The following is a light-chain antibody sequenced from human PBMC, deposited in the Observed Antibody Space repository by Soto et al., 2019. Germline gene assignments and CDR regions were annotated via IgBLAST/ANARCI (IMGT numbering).Light chain of an antibody. CDR2: RTS. J-gene: IGKJ5*01. Sequence: EIVLTQSPGTLSLSPGERATLSCRASQSVSSSYLAWYQQKPGQAPRLLIYRTSNRATGIPDRFSGSGSGTDFTLTISRLEPEDAAVYYCQQRSNWPPITFGQGTRLEIK. CDR3: QQRSNWPPIT. CDR1: QSVSSSY. V-gene: IGKV3D-20*02.